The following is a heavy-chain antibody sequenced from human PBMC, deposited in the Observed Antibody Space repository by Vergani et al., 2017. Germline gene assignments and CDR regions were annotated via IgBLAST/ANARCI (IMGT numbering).Heavy chain of an antibody. CDR1: GFTFSSYE. CDR3: ARGRYFRGVTGRFDP. Sequence: AASGFTFSSYEMNWVRQAPGKGLEWVSYFSSSGSTIYYADSVKGRFTISRDNAKNSLYLQMNSLRAEETAVYYCARGRYFRGVTGRFDPWGQGTLVTVSS. J-gene: IGHJ5*02. CDR2: FSSSGSTI. D-gene: IGHD1-14*01. V-gene: IGHV3-48*03.